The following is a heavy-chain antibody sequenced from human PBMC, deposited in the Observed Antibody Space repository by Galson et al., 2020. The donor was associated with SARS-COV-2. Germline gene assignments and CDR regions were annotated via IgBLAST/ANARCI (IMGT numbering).Heavy chain of an antibody. CDR3: VRAFSGTVGLGY. V-gene: IGHV3-74*01. D-gene: IGHD1-26*01. Sequence: ESLKISCAASGFTFSNHWMHLVRQAPGKRPVFVSYINYDGSRINYADSVKGRFTISRDNAKNTLYLQMNSLRGEDTALYFCVRAFSGTVGLGYWGQGTLVTVSS. J-gene: IGHJ4*02. CDR1: GFTFSNHW. CDR2: INYDGSRI.